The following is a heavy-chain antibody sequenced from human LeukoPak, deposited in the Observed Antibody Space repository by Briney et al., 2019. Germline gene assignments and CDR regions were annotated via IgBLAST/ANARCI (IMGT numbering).Heavy chain of an antibody. CDR3: ARQNYGSGSYYPFDP. D-gene: IGHD3-10*01. CDR2: IYPGDSNT. J-gene: IGHJ5*02. CDR1: GYSFTNYW. V-gene: IGHV5-51*01. Sequence: GESLKISCQGSGYSFTNYWLGWVRQMPGKGLEWMGIIYPGDSNTRYSPSFQGQVTISADKSISTAYLQWSSLKASDTATYYCARQNYGSGSYYPFDPWGQGTLVTVSS.